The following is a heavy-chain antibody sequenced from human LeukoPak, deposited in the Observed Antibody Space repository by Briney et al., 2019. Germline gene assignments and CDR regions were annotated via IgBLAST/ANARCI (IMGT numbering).Heavy chain of an antibody. V-gene: IGHV3-23*01. CDR1: GFTFSSYA. Sequence: GGSLRLSCAASGFTFSSYAMSWVRQAPGKGLEWVSGISGSGGNTYYADSVKGRFTISRDTSRSTLYLQMNSLRAEDTAVYYCARDPTPSTIAASRYFDYWGQGTLVTVSS. CDR2: ISGSGGNT. J-gene: IGHJ4*02. CDR3: ARDPTPSTIAASRYFDY. D-gene: IGHD6-13*01.